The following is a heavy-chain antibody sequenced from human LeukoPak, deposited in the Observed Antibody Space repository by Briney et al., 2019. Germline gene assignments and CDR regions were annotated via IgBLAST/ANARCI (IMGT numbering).Heavy chain of an antibody. J-gene: IGHJ4*02. CDR2: ISSSGSTI. Sequence: PGGSLRLSCAASGFTFSSYEMNWVRQAPGKGLEWVSYISSSGSTIYYADSVKGRFTISRDNAKNSLYLQMNSLRAEDTAVYYCARGPGYCSSTSCYRPPPFDYWAREPWSPSPQ. CDR1: GFTFSSYE. V-gene: IGHV3-48*03. D-gene: IGHD2-2*01. CDR3: ARGPGYCSSTSCYRPPPFDY.